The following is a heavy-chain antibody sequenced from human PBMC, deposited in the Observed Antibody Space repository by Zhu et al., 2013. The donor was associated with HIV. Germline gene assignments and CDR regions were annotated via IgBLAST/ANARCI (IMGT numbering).Heavy chain of an antibody. CDR2: INPNSGGT. Sequence: QVQLVQSGTEVKKPGATVKVSCKASGYTFTGYYIHWVRQAPGQGLEWMGWINPNSGGTNYAQKFQSRVTMTRDTSISTAYMELSRLKSDDTAVYDCARADRVXIDYWGQGTLVTVSS. CDR3: ARADRVXIDY. D-gene: IGHD3-22*01. CDR1: GYTFTGYY. J-gene: IGHJ4*02. V-gene: IGHV1-2*02.